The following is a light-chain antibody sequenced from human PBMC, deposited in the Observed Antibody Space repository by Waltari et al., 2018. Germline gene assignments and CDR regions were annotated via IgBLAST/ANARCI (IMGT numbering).Light chain of an antibody. CDR1: QSISSW. CDR2: QAS. V-gene: IGKV1-5*03. J-gene: IGKJ2*01. Sequence: DIQMTQSPSTLSASVGDRVTITCRASQSISSWLAWYQQKPGKDHKLLIYQASSLESGVPSRFSGSGSGTEFTLTISSLQPDDFATYYCQQYNSYSPYTFGQGTKLEIK. CDR3: QQYNSYSPYT.